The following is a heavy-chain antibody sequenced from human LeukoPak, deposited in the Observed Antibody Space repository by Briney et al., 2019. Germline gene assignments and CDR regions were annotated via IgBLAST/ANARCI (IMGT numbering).Heavy chain of an antibody. CDR3: ATFQQQLVLDWFDP. D-gene: IGHD6-13*01. CDR2: VDPEDGET. Sequence: GATVKISCKVSGYTFTDYYMHWVQQAPGKGLEWMGLVDPEDGETIYAEKFQGRVTITADTSTGTAYMELSSLRSEDTAVYYCATFQQQLVLDWFDPWGQGTLVTVSS. V-gene: IGHV1-69-2*01. J-gene: IGHJ5*02. CDR1: GYTFTDYY.